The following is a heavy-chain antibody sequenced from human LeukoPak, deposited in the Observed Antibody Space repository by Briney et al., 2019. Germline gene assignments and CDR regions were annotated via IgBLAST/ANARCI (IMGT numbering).Heavy chain of an antibody. CDR3: AKDLGVVVVAATGIDY. V-gene: IGHV3-21*01. CDR2: ISSSSSYI. CDR1: GFTFSSYS. J-gene: IGHJ4*02. D-gene: IGHD2-15*01. Sequence: GGSLRLSCAASGFTFSSYSMNWIRQAPEKGLEWVSSISSSSSYIYYADSVKGRFTISRDNSKNTLYLQMNSLRAEDTAVYYCAKDLGVVVVAATGIDYWGQGTLVTVSS.